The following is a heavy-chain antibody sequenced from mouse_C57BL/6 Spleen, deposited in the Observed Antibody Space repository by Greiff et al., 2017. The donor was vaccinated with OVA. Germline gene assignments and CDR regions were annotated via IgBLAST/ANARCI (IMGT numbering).Heavy chain of an antibody. V-gene: IGHV1-50*01. J-gene: IGHJ2*01. CDR2: IDPSDSYT. CDR1: GYTFTSYW. Sequence: VQLQQPGAELVKPWASVKLSCKASGYTFTSYWMQWVKQRPGQGLEWIGEIDPSDSYTNYNQKFKGKATLTVDTSSSTAYMQLSSLTSEDSAVYYCARSDTYWGQGTTLTVSS. CDR3: ARSDTY.